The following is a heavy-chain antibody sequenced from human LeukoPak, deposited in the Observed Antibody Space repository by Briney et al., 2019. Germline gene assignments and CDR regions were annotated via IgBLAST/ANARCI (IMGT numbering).Heavy chain of an antibody. CDR2: INPNIGGT. V-gene: IGHV1-2*02. Sequence: GASLKVSCKASGYTFTGYYMHWVRQVPGQGLEWMGWINPNIGGTNYAQKFQGRVTMTRDTSISTAYMELSRLRSDDTAVYYCARGGVTIFGVVIDWYFDLWGRGTLVTVSS. J-gene: IGHJ2*01. D-gene: IGHD3-3*01. CDR1: GYTFTGYY. CDR3: ARGGVTIFGVVIDWYFDL.